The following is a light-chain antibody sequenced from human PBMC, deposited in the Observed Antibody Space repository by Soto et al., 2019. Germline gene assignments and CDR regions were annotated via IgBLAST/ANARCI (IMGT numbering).Light chain of an antibody. J-gene: IGKJ1*01. Sequence: EKVMTQSPATPAVSPGERATPSLRASQSVSSYLAWYQQKPGQAPRLLIYGASSRATGIPDRFSGSGPGTDFTLTISRLEPEDFAVYYCQQYGSSPWTFGQGTKVAIK. CDR1: QSVSSY. V-gene: IGKV3-20*01. CDR3: QQYGSSPWT. CDR2: GAS.